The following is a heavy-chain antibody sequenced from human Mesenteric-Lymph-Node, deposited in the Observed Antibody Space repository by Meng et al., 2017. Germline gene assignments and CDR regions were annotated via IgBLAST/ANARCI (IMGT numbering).Heavy chain of an antibody. CDR2: ISSSGSTI. J-gene: IGHJ4*02. D-gene: IGHD3-22*01. CDR1: GFTFSSYE. Sequence: GESLKISCAASGFTFSSYEMNWVRQAPGKGLEWVSYISSSGSTIYYADSVKGRFTISRDNAKNSLYLQMNSLRTDDTAVYYCAKDGGVIDNSGYYSGPDDWGQGTLVTVSS. CDR3: AKDGGVIDNSGYYSGPDD. V-gene: IGHV3-48*03.